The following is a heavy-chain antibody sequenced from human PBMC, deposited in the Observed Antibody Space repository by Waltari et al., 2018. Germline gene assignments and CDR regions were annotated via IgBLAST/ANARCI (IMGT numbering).Heavy chain of an antibody. V-gene: IGHV1-2*02. CDR2: INPNSGGT. D-gene: IGHD6-19*01. Sequence: QVQLEQSGAEVQKPGASVKVSCKASGYTFTGHYIQWVRQAPGQGLEWMGWINPNSGGTNSAQKFKGRVTMTRDTAITTAYMELSSLKPDDTAVYFCARDVLTVDGSSYYFDYWGQGTLVTVSS. J-gene: IGHJ4*02. CDR1: GYTFTGHY. CDR3: ARDVLTVDGSSYYFDY.